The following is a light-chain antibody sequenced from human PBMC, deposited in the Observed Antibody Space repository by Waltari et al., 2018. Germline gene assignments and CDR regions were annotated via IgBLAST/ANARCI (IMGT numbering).Light chain of an antibody. Sequence: QSVLTQPPSASGTPGQRVTISCSGSSSNIGRNTVHWYQQLPGTAPKLLIYSNNQRPSGVPDRFSGSKSGTSASLAISGLQSEDEADYYCAAWDDSLNGVVFGGGTKLTVL. CDR2: SNN. V-gene: IGLV1-44*01. CDR3: AAWDDSLNGVV. CDR1: SSNIGRNT. J-gene: IGLJ2*01.